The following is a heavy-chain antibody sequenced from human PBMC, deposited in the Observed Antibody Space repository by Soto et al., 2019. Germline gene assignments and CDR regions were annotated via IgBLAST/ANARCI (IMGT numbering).Heavy chain of an antibody. J-gene: IGHJ4*02. CDR1: GYTFTSYD. CDR3: ARYLRYCSGGSCYYYFDY. D-gene: IGHD2-15*01. Sequence: ASVKVSCKASGYTFTSYDINWVRQATGQGLEWMGWMNPNSGNTGYAQKFQGRVTMTRNTSISTAYMELSSLRSEDTAVYYCARYLRYCSGGSCYYYFDYWGQGTLVTVSS. V-gene: IGHV1-8*01. CDR2: MNPNSGNT.